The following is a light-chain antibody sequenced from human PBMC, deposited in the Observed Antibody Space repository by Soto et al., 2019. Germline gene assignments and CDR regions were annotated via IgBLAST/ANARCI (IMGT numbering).Light chain of an antibody. CDR2: EVT. CDR1: RSEVGAYNY. J-gene: IGLJ1*01. Sequence: QSVLTQPASVSGSPGQSIAISCTGTRSEVGAYNYVSWYQQHPGKAPKLMISEVTNRASGVSDRFSGSKSGNTASLTISGLQAEDEADYYCCSYAGASTYVFGRATKATVX. CDR3: CSYAGASTYV. V-gene: IGLV2-14*01.